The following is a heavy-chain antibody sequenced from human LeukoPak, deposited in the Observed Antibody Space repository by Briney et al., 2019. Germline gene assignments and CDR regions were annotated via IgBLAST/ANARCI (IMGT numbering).Heavy chain of an antibody. CDR2: IYHSGST. CDR3: ARGGAARLHFQN. D-gene: IGHD6-6*01. V-gene: IGHV4-59*01. CDR1: GGSISTYY. Sequence: SETLSLTCAVSGGSISTYYWNWIRQPPGKGLEWIGYIYHSGSTNYNPSLQSRVTISVDTSKNQFSLNLNSVTAADTAVYYCARGGAARLHFQNWGQGTLVTVSS. J-gene: IGHJ1*01.